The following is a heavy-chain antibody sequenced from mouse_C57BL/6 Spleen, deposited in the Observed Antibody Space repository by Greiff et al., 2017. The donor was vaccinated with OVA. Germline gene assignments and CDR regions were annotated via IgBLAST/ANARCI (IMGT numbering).Heavy chain of an antibody. CDR3: ARERDDYAWFAY. CDR1: GYSFTSYY. V-gene: IGHV1-66*01. D-gene: IGHD2-4*01. Sequence: VKLQQSGPELVKPGASVKISCKASGYSFTSYYIHWVKQRPGQGLEWIGWIYPGSGNTKYNEKFKGKATLTADTSSSTAYMQLSSLTSEDSAVYYCARERDDYAWFAYWGQGTLVTVSA. CDR2: IYPGSGNT. J-gene: IGHJ3*01.